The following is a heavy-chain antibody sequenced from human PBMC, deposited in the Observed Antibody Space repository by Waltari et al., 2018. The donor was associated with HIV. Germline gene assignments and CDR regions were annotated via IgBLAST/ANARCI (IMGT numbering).Heavy chain of an antibody. D-gene: IGHD6-19*01. Sequence: EVILVESGGGLVRPGGSLRLSCEASGFRFTDYNMNWVRQGPGKGLEWVASIGSLQNFRQYADSVKGRFTVSRDNAKNSLYLQMNSLTAEDTAVYYCARGPTSGWSWFDPWGQGTLVTVSS. J-gene: IGHJ5*02. CDR2: IGSLQNFR. CDR3: ARGPTSGWSWFDP. V-gene: IGHV3-21*01. CDR1: GFRFTDYN.